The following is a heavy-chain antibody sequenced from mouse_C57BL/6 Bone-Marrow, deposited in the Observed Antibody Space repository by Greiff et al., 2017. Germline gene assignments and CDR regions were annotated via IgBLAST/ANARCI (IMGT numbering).Heavy chain of an antibody. V-gene: IGHV14-4*01. Sequence: EVKLMESGAELVRPGASVKLSCTASGFNIKDDYMHWVKQRPEQGLEWIGWIDPENGDTEYASKFQGKATITADTSSNTAYLQLSSLTSEDTAVYYCTTPLQRFAYWGQGTLVTVSA. J-gene: IGHJ3*01. CDR2: IDPENGDT. CDR3: TTPLQRFAY. CDR1: GFNIKDDY.